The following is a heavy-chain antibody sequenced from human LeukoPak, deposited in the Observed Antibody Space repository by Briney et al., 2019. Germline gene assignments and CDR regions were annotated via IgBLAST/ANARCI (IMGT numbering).Heavy chain of an antibody. D-gene: IGHD2-2*01. CDR1: GGSVSSGTYY. CDR2: IYGSGNT. CDR3: ARGVGSTSSNWFDP. Sequence: PSETLSLTCTVSGGSVSSGTYYWSWIRQPAGKGLEWIGRIYGSGNTNYNSSLKSRVTISVDTSRNQFSLKLSSVSTADTAVYYCARGVGSTSSNWFDPWGQGTLVTVSS. V-gene: IGHV4-61*02. J-gene: IGHJ5*02.